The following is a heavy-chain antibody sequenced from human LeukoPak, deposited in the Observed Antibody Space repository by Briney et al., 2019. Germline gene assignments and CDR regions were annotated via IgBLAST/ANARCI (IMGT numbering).Heavy chain of an antibody. CDR3: ARVFFGVVMHDAFDI. V-gene: IGHV4-59*12. CDR2: IHYSGST. CDR1: GGSISNYY. Sequence: SETLSLTCTVSGGSISNYYWSWIRQPPGKGLEWIGYIHYSGSTNNNPSLKSRVTISVDTSKNQFSLKLSSVTAADTAVYYCARVFFGVVMHDAFDIWGQGTMVTVSS. D-gene: IGHD3-3*01. J-gene: IGHJ3*02.